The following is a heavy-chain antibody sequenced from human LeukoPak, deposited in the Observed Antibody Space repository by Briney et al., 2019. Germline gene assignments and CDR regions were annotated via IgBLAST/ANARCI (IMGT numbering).Heavy chain of an antibody. CDR2: IRYDGSNK. CDR1: GFTFSSYG. CDR3: AKDPSAAGGAFDY. J-gene: IGHJ4*02. Sequence: GGSLRLSCAASGFTFSSYGMHWVRQAPGKGLEWVAFIRYDGSNKYYADSVKGRFTISRDNSKNTLYLQMNSLRAEDTAVYYCAKDPSAAGGAFDYWGQGTLVTVSS. V-gene: IGHV3-30*02. D-gene: IGHD6-13*01.